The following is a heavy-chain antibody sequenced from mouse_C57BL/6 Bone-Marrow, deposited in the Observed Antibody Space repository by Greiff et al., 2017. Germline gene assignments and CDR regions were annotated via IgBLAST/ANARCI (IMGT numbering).Heavy chain of an antibody. CDR2: IYPSDSET. CDR3: AMARYWYFDV. V-gene: IGHV1-61*01. Sequence: QDQLQQSGAELVRPGSSVKLSCKASGYTFTSYWMDWVKQRPGQGLEWIGNIYPSDSETHYNQKFKDKATLTVDKSSSTAYMQLSSLTSEDSAVYYCAMARYWYFDVWGTGTTVTVSS. J-gene: IGHJ1*03. CDR1: GYTFTSYW.